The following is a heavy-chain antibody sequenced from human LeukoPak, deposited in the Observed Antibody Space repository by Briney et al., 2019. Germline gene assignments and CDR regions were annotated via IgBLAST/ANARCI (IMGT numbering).Heavy chain of an antibody. Sequence: GESLRLSCAASGFTFSSYSMNWVRQAPGKGLEWVSYVSSSISTIYYADSVKGRFTIPRDNAKNSLYLQMNSLRDEDTAVYYCASGVVFYDSSGSHFEYWGQGTLVTVSS. D-gene: IGHD3-22*01. CDR2: VSSSISTI. J-gene: IGHJ4*02. CDR1: GFTFSSYS. CDR3: ASGVVFYDSSGSHFEY. V-gene: IGHV3-48*02.